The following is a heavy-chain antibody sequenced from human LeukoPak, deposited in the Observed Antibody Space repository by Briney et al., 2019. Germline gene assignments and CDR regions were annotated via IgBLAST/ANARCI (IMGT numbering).Heavy chain of an antibody. V-gene: IGHV3-21*01. Sequence: PGGSLRLSWAASGFTCNTFNMNWVRQAPGKGLEWVSSITSGGDYIYYADSVKGRFTTSRDNAKNSLSLQLNSLRVEETAVYYCARGHYDVLAASYKWTPDYWGQGTLVTVSS. CDR3: ARGHYDVLAASYKWTPDY. CDR1: GFTCNTFN. J-gene: IGHJ4*02. D-gene: IGHD3-9*01. CDR2: ITSGGDYI.